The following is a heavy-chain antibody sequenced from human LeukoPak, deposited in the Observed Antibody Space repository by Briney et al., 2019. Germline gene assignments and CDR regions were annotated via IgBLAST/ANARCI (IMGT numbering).Heavy chain of an antibody. J-gene: IGHJ3*02. CDR1: GFTFAKYA. V-gene: IGHV3-23*01. D-gene: IGHD1-14*01. CDR3: AKDRGTNLDAFDI. Sequence: GGSLRLSCAASGFTFAKYAMTWVRQAPGQGLESVSTITGSGDRTYYANSAKGRFTISRDNSRNTLYLQMNSLRADDTAIYYCAKDRGTNLDAFDIWGQGTMVTVSS. CDR2: ITGSGDRT.